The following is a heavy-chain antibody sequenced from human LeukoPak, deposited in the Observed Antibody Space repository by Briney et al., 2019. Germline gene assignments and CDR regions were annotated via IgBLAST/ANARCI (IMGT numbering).Heavy chain of an antibody. V-gene: IGHV1-2*02. CDR2: INPNSGGT. Sequence: ASVKVSCKASGYTFSGYYMHWVRQAPGQGLEWMGWINPNSGGTKYVQKFQGRVTMTRDTSISTAYMELSRLRSDDTAVYYCASGTLASYFDHWGQGTLVTVSS. D-gene: IGHD2/OR15-2a*01. J-gene: IGHJ4*02. CDR1: GYTFSGYY. CDR3: ASGTLASYFDH.